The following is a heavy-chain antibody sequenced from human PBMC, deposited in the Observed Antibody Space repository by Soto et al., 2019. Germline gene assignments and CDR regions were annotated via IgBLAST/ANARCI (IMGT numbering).Heavy chain of an antibody. Sequence: QVPLVESGGGAVQPGRSLRLSCAASGFTFSNNGIHWVRQAPGKGLEWVAVISSDGLNKYYADSVKGRFTISRDNSKNTLFLQMNSLRVEDTAVYYCAMDLYGGSSRFDYWGQGTLVTVSS. CDR3: AMDLYGGSSRFDY. D-gene: IGHD2-15*01. J-gene: IGHJ4*02. CDR2: ISSDGLNK. CDR1: GFTFSNNG. V-gene: IGHV3-30*03.